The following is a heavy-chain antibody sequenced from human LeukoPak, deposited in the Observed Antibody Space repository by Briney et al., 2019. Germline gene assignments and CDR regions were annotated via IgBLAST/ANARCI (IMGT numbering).Heavy chain of an antibody. J-gene: IGHJ6*02. CDR2: ISSSSSTI. CDR3: ARDVDV. Sequence: PGGSLRLSCAASGFTVSSNYMSWVRQAPGKGLEWVSYISSSSSTIYYADSVKGRFTISRDNAKNSLYLQMNSLRAEDTAVYYCARDVDVWGQGTTVTVSS. V-gene: IGHV3-48*04. CDR1: GFTVSSNY.